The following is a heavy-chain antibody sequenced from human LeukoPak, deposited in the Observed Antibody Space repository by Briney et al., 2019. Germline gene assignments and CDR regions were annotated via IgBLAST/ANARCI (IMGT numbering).Heavy chain of an antibody. CDR3: ARDRAHCSSTSCYREAGWFDP. V-gene: IGHV3-21*01. D-gene: IGHD2-2*02. CDR1: GFTFSSYS. Sequence: GGSLRLSCAASGFTFSSYSMNWVRQAPGKGLEWVSSISSSSSYIYYADSVKGRFTISRDNAKNSLYLQMNSLRAEDTAVYYCARDRAHCSSTSCYREAGWFDPWGQETLVTVSS. J-gene: IGHJ5*02. CDR2: ISSSSSYI.